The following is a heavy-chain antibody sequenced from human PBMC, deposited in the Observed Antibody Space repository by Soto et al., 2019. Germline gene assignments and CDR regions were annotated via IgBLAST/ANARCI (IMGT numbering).Heavy chain of an antibody. J-gene: IGHJ4*02. D-gene: IGHD2-21*02. CDR1: GGTFSSYA. CDR2: IIPIFGTA. CDR3: AREGTVVTSFGY. V-gene: IGHV1-69*13. Sequence: SVKVSCKASGGTFSSYAISWVRQAPGQGLEWMGGIIPIFGTANYARKFQGRVTITADESTSTAYMELSSLRSEDTAVYYCAREGTVVTSFGYWGQGTLVTVSS.